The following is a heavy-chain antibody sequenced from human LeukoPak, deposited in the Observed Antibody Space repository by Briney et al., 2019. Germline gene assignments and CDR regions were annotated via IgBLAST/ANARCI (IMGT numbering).Heavy chain of an antibody. Sequence: SETLSLTCTVSGGSISSYYWSWIRQPPGKGLEWLGYIYYSGSTNYNPSLKSRVTISVDTSKNQFSLKLSSVTAADTAVYYCARLVGASSRSYWYFDLWGRGTLVTVSS. CDR3: ARLVGASSRSYWYFDL. D-gene: IGHD3-9*01. V-gene: IGHV4-59*01. J-gene: IGHJ2*01. CDR1: GGSISSYY. CDR2: IYYSGST.